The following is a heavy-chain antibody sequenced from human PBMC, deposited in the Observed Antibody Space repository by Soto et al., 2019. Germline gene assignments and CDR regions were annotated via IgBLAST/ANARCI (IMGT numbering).Heavy chain of an antibody. CDR2: IYYSGST. V-gene: IGHV4-59*12. Sequence: PSETLSLTCTVSGGSISSYYWSWIRQPPGKGLEWIGYIYYSGSTNYNPSLKSRVTISVDTSKNQFSLKLSSVTAEDTAVYYCARERAAAGGNSYYFDYWGQGTLVTVSS. J-gene: IGHJ4*02. CDR3: ARERAAAGGNSYYFDY. D-gene: IGHD6-25*01. CDR1: GGSISSYY.